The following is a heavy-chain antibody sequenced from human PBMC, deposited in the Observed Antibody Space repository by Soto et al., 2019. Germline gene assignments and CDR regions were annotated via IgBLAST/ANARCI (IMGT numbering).Heavy chain of an antibody. D-gene: IGHD6-13*01. CDR2: IVPMFGTT. CDR1: GDTFNSYG. J-gene: IGHJ3*01. Sequence: QVQLVQSGPELKKPGSSVKVSCKAPGDTFNSYGISWVRQAPGQGLEWMGGIVPMFGTTNLALKFEDRVTIPADELTTTVYMEIRGLTSEHTAVYYCAQDLADVHLWDAFDVWGHGTRVTVSS. V-gene: IGHV1-69*01. CDR3: AQDLADVHLWDAFDV.